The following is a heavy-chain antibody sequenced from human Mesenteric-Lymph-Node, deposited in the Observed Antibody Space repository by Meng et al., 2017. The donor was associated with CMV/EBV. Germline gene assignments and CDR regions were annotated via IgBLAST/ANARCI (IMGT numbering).Heavy chain of an antibody. Sequence: ETLSLTCTVSGGSISSYYWSWVRQAPGKGLEWVSAISGSGGSTYYADSVKGRFTISRDNSKNTLFLQMNSLRAEDTAVYYCAKSNSTLRGARDYWAQGTLVTVSS. J-gene: IGHJ4*02. V-gene: IGHV3-23*01. CDR2: ISGSGGST. D-gene: IGHD3-10*01. CDR1: GGSISSYY. CDR3: AKSNSTLRGARDY.